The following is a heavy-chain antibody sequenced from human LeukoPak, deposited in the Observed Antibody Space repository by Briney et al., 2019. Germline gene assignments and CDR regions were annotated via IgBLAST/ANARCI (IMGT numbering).Heavy chain of an antibody. Sequence: PGRSLRLSCAASGFTFSSYAMHWVRQAPGKGLEWVAVISYDGSNKYYADSVKGRFTISRDNSKNTLYLQMNSLSAEDTAVYYCARARLGYSSSWYDYWGQGTLVTVSS. J-gene: IGHJ4*02. CDR3: ARARLGYSSSWYDY. D-gene: IGHD6-13*01. CDR1: GFTFSSYA. V-gene: IGHV3-30-3*01. CDR2: ISYDGSNK.